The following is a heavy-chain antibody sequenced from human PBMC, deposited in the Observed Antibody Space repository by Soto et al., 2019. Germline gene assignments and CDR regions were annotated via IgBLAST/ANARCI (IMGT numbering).Heavy chain of an antibody. V-gene: IGHV3-30-3*01. CDR3: AREFGRDGYNPGYYYYGMDV. Sequence: PGGALRLSCAASGVTFSSYAMHWVRQASGKGLEWVAVISYDGSNKYYADSVKGRFTISRDNSKNTLYLQMNSLRAEDTAVYYCAREFGRDGYNPGYYYYGMDVWGQGT. D-gene: IGHD5-12*01. CDR1: GVTFSSYA. CDR2: ISYDGSNK. J-gene: IGHJ6*02.